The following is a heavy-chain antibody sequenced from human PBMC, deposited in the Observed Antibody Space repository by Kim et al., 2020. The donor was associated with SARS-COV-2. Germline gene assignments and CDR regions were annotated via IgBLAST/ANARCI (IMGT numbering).Heavy chain of an antibody. Sequence: ASVKVSCKASGYTFSDYHIHWVRQAPGQGLEWMAWINCKTGVTEYAQMFQGRITVTRDTSISTAYMDVSGLMSDDTAVYYCATWIPVPTGRVPYWGQGTLVTASS. CDR3: ATWIPVPTGRVPY. CDR2: INCKTGVT. D-gene: IGHD2-2*03. CDR1: GYTFSDYH. V-gene: IGHV1-2*02. J-gene: IGHJ4*02.